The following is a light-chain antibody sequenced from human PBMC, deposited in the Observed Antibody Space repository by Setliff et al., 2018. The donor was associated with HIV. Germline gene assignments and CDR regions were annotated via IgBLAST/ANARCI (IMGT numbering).Light chain of an antibody. CDR2: DVT. V-gene: IGLV2-14*03. Sequence: QSVLSQPASVSGSPGQSITISCTGTSSDVGLYNYVSWYQQHPGKAPKVIISDVTNRPSGISYRFSGSKSGNTASLTISGLQAEDEADYYCCSYRHDNTYVFGTGTKVTVL. J-gene: IGLJ1*01. CDR1: SSDVGLYNY. CDR3: CSYRHDNTYV.